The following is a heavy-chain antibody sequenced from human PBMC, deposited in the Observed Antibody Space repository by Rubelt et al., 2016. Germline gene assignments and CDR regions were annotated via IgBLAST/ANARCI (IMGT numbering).Heavy chain of an antibody. CDR3: AKGTNYAGREDY. V-gene: IGHV3-33*06. Sequence: GKGLEWVAVIWYDGSNKYYADSVKGRFTISRDNSKNTLYLQMNSLRAEDTAVYYCAKGTNYAGREDYWGQGTLVTVSS. D-gene: IGHD4-23*01. CDR2: IWYDGSNK. J-gene: IGHJ4*02.